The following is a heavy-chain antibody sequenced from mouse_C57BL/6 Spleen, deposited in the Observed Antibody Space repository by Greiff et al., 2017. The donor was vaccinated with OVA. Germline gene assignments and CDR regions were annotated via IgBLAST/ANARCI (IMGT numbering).Heavy chain of an antibody. CDR1: GYTFTDYY. CDR3: ARRTGTSFYWYFDV. D-gene: IGHD4-1*01. Sequence: EVQLQQSGPELVKPGASVKISCKASGYTFTDYYMNWVKQSHGKSLEWIGDSNPNNGGTSDNQNFKGKATVTVDKSSSTAYMELRSLTSEDTAVYYCARRTGTSFYWYFDVWGTGTTVTVSS. J-gene: IGHJ1*03. CDR2: SNPNNGGT. V-gene: IGHV1-26*01.